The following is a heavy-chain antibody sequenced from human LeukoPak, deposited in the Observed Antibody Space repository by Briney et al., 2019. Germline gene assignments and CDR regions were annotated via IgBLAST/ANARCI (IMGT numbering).Heavy chain of an antibody. J-gene: IGHJ5*02. CDR1: GYTFTSYY. CDR3: ARDPQEEEWFDP. CDR2: INPNSGGT. Sequence: ASVKVSCKASGYTFTSYYMHWVRQAPGQGLEWMGWINPNSGGTNYAQKFQGRVTMTRDTSISTAYMELSRQRSDDTAVYYCARDPQEEEWFDPWGQGTLVTVSS. V-gene: IGHV1-2*02.